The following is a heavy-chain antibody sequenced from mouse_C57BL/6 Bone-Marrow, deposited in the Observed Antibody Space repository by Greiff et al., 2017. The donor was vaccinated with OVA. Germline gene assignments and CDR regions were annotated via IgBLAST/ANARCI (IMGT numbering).Heavy chain of an antibody. J-gene: IGHJ2*01. CDR1: GYTFTSYW. Sequence: VMLVESGAELAKPGASVKLSCKASGYTFTSYWMHWVKQRPGQGLEWIGYINPSSGYTKYNQKFKDKATLTADKSSSTAYMQLSSLTYEDSAFYYCARSDGSSSYYFDYWGQGTTLTVSS. CDR2: INPSSGYT. CDR3: ARSDGSSSYYFDY. V-gene: IGHV1-7*01. D-gene: IGHD1-1*01.